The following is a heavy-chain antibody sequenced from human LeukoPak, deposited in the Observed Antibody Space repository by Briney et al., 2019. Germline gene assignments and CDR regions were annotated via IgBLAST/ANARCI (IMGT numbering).Heavy chain of an antibody. D-gene: IGHD3-10*01. CDR2: IYHSGST. CDR1: GYSISSGYY. Sequence: PSETLSLTCAVSGYSISSGYYWGWIRQPPGKGLEWIGSIYHSGSTYYNPSLKSRVTISVDTSKNQFSLKLSSVTAADTAVYYCARHDLLLWFGEFSGRFDPWGQGTLVTVSS. J-gene: IGHJ5*02. V-gene: IGHV4-38-2*01. CDR3: ARHDLLLWFGEFSGRFDP.